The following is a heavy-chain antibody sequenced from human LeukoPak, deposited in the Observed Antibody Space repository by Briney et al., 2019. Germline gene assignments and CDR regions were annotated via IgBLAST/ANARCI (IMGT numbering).Heavy chain of an antibody. Sequence: PSESLSVTSTDPGGSISSYYWSWIRQPAGKGREWIGRIYTSGSTNYNPSLKIRVPMSVDTSKYQFSLKLSSVSAADTAVYYCARDSGSSSWSGYYYGMDVWGQGTTVTVSS. CDR1: GGSISSYY. CDR2: IYTSGST. CDR3: ARDSGSSSWSGYYYGMDV. D-gene: IGHD6-13*01. V-gene: IGHV4-4*07. J-gene: IGHJ6*02.